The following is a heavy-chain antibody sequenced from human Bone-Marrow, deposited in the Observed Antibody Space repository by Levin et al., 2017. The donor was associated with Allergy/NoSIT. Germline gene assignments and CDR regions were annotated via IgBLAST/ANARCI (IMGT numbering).Heavy chain of an antibody. J-gene: IGHJ6*02. D-gene: IGHD3/OR15-3a*01. Sequence: AGGSLRLSCVASGFSFRIHAMDWVRQAPGKGLQWVATISYDENKKYYADSVKGRFTISRDNSKNTVSLQMNSLRHEDTALYYCARSWTSLATQGSGMDVWGRGTTVTVSS. CDR2: ISYDENKK. CDR3: ARSWTSLATQGSGMDV. V-gene: IGHV3-30*03. CDR1: GFSFRIHA.